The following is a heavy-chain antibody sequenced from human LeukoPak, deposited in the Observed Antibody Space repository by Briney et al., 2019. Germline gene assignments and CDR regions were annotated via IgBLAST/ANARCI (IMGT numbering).Heavy chain of an antibody. CDR1: GFTFSSYE. CDR3: ARELYYYDSSGYYYFDY. Sequence: PGGSLRLSCAASGFTFSSYEMNWVRQAPGKGLEWVSYISSSGSTIYYADSVKGRFTISRDNAKNSLYLQMNSLRAEDTAVYYCARELYYYDSSGYYYFDYWGQGTLVTVSS. D-gene: IGHD3-22*01. CDR2: ISSSGSTI. V-gene: IGHV3-48*03. J-gene: IGHJ4*02.